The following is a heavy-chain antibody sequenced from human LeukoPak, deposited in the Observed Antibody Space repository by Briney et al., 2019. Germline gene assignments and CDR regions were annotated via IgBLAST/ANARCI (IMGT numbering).Heavy chain of an antibody. V-gene: IGHV3-7*01. CDR2: IKQGGSEI. Sequence: GGSPRLSCAASGFTLSRYGMHWVRQAPGKGLEYVALIKQGGSEIYHMDSVKGRFTISRDDATNSLYLQMNSLRVEDTALYYCARDRESESDSEGDYWGQGTLVTVSS. CDR1: GFTLSRYG. CDR3: ARDRESESDSEGDY. D-gene: IGHD4-11*01. J-gene: IGHJ4*02.